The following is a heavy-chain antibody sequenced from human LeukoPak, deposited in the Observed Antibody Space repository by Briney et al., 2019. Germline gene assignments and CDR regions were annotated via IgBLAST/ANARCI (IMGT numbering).Heavy chain of an antibody. Sequence: GGSLRLSCAASGFTFNTYSINWVRQAPGKGLEWLSYISSSSRTLYYADSVKGRFTISRDNAKNSLYLQMNSLRAEDTAVYYCASDPGEVWGQGTTVTVSS. CDR3: ASDPGEV. J-gene: IGHJ6*02. CDR2: ISSSSRTL. CDR1: GFTFNTYS. V-gene: IGHV3-48*01.